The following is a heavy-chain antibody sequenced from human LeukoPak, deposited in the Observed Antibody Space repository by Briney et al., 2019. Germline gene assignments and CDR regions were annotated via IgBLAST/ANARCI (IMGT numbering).Heavy chain of an antibody. D-gene: IGHD6-6*01. CDR1: GGSISSGDYY. CDR3: ARAPYSSSLFGWFDP. J-gene: IGHJ5*02. CDR2: IYYSGST. V-gene: IGHV4-30-4*01. Sequence: PQTLSLTCTVSGGSISSGDYYWRWIRQPPGRGLEWIVYIYYSGSTYYNPSLKSRVTISVDTSKNRFSLKLSSVTAADTAVYYCARAPYSSSLFGWFDPWGQGTLVTVSS.